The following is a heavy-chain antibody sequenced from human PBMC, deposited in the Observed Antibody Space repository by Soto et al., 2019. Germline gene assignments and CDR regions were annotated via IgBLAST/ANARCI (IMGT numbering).Heavy chain of an antibody. Sequence: EVQLVESGGGLVKPGGSLRLSCAASGFTFSSYSMNWVRQAPGKGLEWVSSISSSSSYIYYADSVKGRFTISRDNAKNSLYLQMNSLRAEDTAVYYCARDLHPRDYGDLVPYFDYWGQGTLVTVSS. CDR3: ARDLHPRDYGDLVPYFDY. J-gene: IGHJ4*02. V-gene: IGHV3-21*01. D-gene: IGHD4-17*01. CDR2: ISSSSSYI. CDR1: GFTFSSYS.